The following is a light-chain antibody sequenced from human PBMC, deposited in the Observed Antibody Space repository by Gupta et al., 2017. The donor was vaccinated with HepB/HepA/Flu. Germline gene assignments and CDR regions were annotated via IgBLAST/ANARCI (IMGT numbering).Light chain of an antibody. Sequence: SYELTQPPSLSVSPGQTASISCSGHSLANKYACWYQQKPGKSPVLVSYQDHKRPSGIPERFYGSTSGNTAPMXIXGTQAMXDAYYFCTEGNSTTGVFGGGTNLTV. CDR2: QDH. J-gene: IGLJ3*02. V-gene: IGLV3-1*01. CDR3: TEGNSTTGV. CDR1: SLANKY.